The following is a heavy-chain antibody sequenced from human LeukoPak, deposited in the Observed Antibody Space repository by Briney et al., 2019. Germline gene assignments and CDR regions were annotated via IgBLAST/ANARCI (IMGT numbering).Heavy chain of an antibody. CDR3: ARAPKENWFDP. CDR1: GDSISTYY. J-gene: IGHJ5*02. CDR2: IYYSGSV. Sequence: SETLSLTCTVSGDSISTYYWSWVRQPPGKGLEWIGYIYYSGSVNYNPSLKSRVTMSVDTSKNQFSLKLSSVTAADTAVYYCARAPKENWFDPWGQGTLVTVSS. V-gene: IGHV4-59*01.